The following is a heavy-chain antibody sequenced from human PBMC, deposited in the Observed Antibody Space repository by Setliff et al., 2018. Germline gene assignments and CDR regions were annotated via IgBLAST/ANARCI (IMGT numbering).Heavy chain of an antibody. J-gene: IGHJ3*02. CDR2: MYHSGST. CDR3: ARHIWGAKMQQPHDVFDI. Sequence: SETLSLTCAVSYYSISSGYYWGWIRQPPGKGLEWIGSMYHSGSTYYSPSLESRVTISVDMSKNHLSLKLSSVTAADTAVYYCARHIWGAKMQQPHDVFDIWGQGTMVTVSS. CDR1: YYSISSGYY. V-gene: IGHV4-38-2*01. D-gene: IGHD6-13*01.